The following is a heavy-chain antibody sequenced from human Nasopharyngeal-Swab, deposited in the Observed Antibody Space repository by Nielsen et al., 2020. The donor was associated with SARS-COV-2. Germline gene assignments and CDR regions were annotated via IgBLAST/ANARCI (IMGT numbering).Heavy chain of an antibody. D-gene: IGHD2-21*02. CDR3: ARDVVVTAMGAFDI. V-gene: IGHV3-53*01. CDR2: IYSGGST. CDR1: GFTVSSNY. J-gene: IGHJ3*02. Sequence: GESLKISCAASGFTVSSNYMSWVRQAPGKGLEWVSVIYSGGSTYYADSVKGRFTISRDNSKNTLYLQMNSLRAEDTAVYYCARDVVVTAMGAFDIWGQGKMVTVSS.